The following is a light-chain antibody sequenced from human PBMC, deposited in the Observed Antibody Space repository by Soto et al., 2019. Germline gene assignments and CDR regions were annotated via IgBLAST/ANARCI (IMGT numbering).Light chain of an antibody. V-gene: IGKV3-20*01. Sequence: MLMTQSPRTLSLSPGERATLSCRASQPINNNHVAWHQQKPGQAPSLLIYGASDRAAAVPDRFSCSGSATAFTVSISRLELSDFAVYYCHHHDYVFGFGGATKLESK. J-gene: IGKJ4*01. CDR3: HHHDYVFG. CDR2: GAS. CDR1: QPINNNH.